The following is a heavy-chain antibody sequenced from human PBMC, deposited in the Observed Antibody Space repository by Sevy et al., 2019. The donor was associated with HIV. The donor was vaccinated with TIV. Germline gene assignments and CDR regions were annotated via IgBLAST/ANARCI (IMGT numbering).Heavy chain of an antibody. Sequence: GGSLRLSCAASGFTFSSYAMHWVRQAPGKGLEWVAVISYDGSNKYYADSVKGRFTISRDNSKNTRYLQMNSLRAEDTAVYYCARDLAKWELSPFDYWGQGTLVTVSS. J-gene: IGHJ4*02. V-gene: IGHV3-30-3*01. CDR3: ARDLAKWELSPFDY. D-gene: IGHD1-26*01. CDR2: ISYDGSNK. CDR1: GFTFSSYA.